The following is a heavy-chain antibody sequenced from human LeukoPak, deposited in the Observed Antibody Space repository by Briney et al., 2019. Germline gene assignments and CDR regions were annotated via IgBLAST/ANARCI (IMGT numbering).Heavy chain of an antibody. CDR3: ASVGGILTGYYYFDS. J-gene: IGHJ4*02. CDR1: GGSISSYY. D-gene: IGHD3-9*01. CDR2: IYTSGST. Sequence: SETLSLTCTVSGGSISSYYWSWIRQPAGKGLEWIGRIYTSGSTNYNPSLKSRVTMSVDTSKNQFSLKLSSVTAADTAVYYCASVGGILTGYYYFDSWGQGTLVTVSS. V-gene: IGHV4-4*07.